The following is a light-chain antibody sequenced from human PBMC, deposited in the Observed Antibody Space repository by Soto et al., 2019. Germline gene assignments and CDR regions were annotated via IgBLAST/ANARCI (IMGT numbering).Light chain of an antibody. J-gene: IGKJ4*01. Sequence: EIVLTQSPATLSLSPGERATLSCSARQRDGTYLAWYHQKPGQAPRLLVYDASYRATGVPARFSGSGPGTDFTRTIGSLEPGDFAVYYCQQRSIWRFGGGTKVEIK. CDR3: QQRSIWR. CDR2: DAS. CDR1: QRDGTY. V-gene: IGKV3D-11*02.